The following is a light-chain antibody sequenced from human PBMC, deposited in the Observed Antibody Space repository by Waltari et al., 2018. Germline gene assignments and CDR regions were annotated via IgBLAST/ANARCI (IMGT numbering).Light chain of an antibody. J-gene: IGKJ2*02. Sequence: DIQMTQSSSPQSASVGDRVTLTCQASQNISNHLNWYQHKEGKAPNLLIYDASTLEAGVPSRFSGSGSGTAFTLTISCLQPEDIATYYCQQYDHPPCTFGQGTKLDI. CDR1: QNISNH. V-gene: IGKV1-33*01. CDR2: DAS. CDR3: QQYDHPPCT.